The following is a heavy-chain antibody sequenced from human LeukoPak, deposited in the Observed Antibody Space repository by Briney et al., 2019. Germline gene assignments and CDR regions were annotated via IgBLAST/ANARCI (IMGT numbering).Heavy chain of an antibody. V-gene: IGHV3-23*01. CDR1: GFTFSSYA. Sequence: GGSLRLSCAASGFTFSSYAMSWVRQAPGKGLEWVSAISGSGGSTYYADSVKGRFTISRDNSKNTLYLQTNSLRAEDTAVYYCAKFDSSGYYYEGSEQLGYWGQGTLVTVSS. J-gene: IGHJ4*02. CDR3: AKFDSSGYYYEGSEQLGY. D-gene: IGHD3-22*01. CDR2: ISGSGGST.